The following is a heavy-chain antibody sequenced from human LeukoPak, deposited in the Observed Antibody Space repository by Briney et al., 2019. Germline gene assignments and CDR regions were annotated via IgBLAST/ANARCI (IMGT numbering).Heavy chain of an antibody. CDR1: GGSISSYY. V-gene: IGHV4-59*01. J-gene: IGHJ5*02. D-gene: IGHD3-10*01. CDR3: ARGGYYGSGNDFRFDP. CDR2: IYYSGTT. Sequence: SETLSLTCTVSGGSISSYYWSWIRQPPGKGLEWIGYIYYSGTTNYQPSLKRRVTISVDTYKNQFSLTLSSVTAADTAVYYCARGGYYGSGNDFRFDPWGQGTLVTVSS.